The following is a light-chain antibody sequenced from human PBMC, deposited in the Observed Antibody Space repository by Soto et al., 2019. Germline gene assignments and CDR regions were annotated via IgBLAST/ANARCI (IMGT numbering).Light chain of an antibody. Sequence: EIVLPIFPGNLSLPPGEKATLSCWASQSVSSSYLAWYQQKPRQAPRLLIYGASTRATGIPARFSGSGSGTDFTLTISRLEPEDFAVYYCQQYGSSGTFGQGTKVDIK. V-gene: IGKV3-20*01. CDR1: QSVSSSY. CDR2: GAS. CDR3: QQYGSSGT. J-gene: IGKJ1*01.